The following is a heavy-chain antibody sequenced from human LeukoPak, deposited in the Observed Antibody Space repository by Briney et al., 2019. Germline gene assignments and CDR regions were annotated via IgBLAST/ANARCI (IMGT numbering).Heavy chain of an antibody. Sequence: GASVKVSCKASGYSFTSFGISWVRQAPGQGLEGMGWISTYNANTNYAQKYQGRVTMTTDTSTSTAYMELRSLRSDDTAVYFCARVFSFGDYIWGSYRYYFDYWGQGTLVTVSS. CDR2: ISTYNANT. J-gene: IGHJ4*02. D-gene: IGHD3-16*02. CDR1: GYSFTSFG. V-gene: IGHV1-18*01. CDR3: ARVFSFGDYIWGSYRYYFDY.